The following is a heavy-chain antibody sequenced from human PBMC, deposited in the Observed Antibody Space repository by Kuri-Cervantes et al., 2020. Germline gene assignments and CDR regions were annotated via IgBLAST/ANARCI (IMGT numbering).Heavy chain of an antibody. J-gene: IGHJ4*02. D-gene: IGHD2-8*01. V-gene: IGHV3-33*01. Sequence: GGFLRLSCAASGFTFSSYGMHWVRRAPGKGLEWVAVTWYDGSNKYYADSVKGRFTFSRDSSKNSLYLQMNSLRAEDTALYHCARLYCTNGVCFYYFDYWGQGTLVTVSS. CDR2: TWYDGSNK. CDR1: GFTFSSYG. CDR3: ARLYCTNGVCFYYFDY.